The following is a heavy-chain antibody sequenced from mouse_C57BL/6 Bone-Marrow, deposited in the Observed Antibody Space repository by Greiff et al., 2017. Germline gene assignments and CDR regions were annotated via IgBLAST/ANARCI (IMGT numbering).Heavy chain of an antibody. CDR1: GYTFTTYP. Sequence: QVHVKQSGAELVKPGASVKMSCKASGYTFTTYPIEWMKQNHGKSLEWIGNFHPYNDDTKYNEKFKGKATLTVEKSSSTVYLELSRLTSDDSAVYYCARLDSSGYAWFAYWGQGTLVTVSA. D-gene: IGHD3-2*02. V-gene: IGHV1-47*01. CDR3: ARLDSSGYAWFAY. J-gene: IGHJ3*01. CDR2: FHPYNDDT.